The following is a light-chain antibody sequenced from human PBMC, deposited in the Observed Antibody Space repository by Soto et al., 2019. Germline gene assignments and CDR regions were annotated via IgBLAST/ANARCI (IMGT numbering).Light chain of an antibody. J-gene: IGLJ2*01. V-gene: IGLV1-44*01. CDR1: SSNIGSHT. Sequence: QLVLTQPPSASGTPGQRVTISCSGSSSNIGSHTVNWYQQLPGTAPKLLIYSNNQRPSGVPDRFSGSKSGTSASLAISGLQSEDEADYYCAAWDDSLNVVFGGGTKLTVL. CDR3: AAWDDSLNVV. CDR2: SNN.